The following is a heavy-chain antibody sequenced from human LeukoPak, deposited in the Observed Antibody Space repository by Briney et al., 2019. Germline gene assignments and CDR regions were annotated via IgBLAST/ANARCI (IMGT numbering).Heavy chain of an antibody. CDR2: ISAYNGNT. V-gene: IGHV1-18*04. Sequence: AASVKVSCKASGYTFTSYGISWVRQAPGQGLEWMGWISAYNGNTNYAQKLQGRVTMTTDTSTSTAYMELRSLRSDDTAVYYCAELYCSSTSCYNHWFDPWGQGILVTVSS. D-gene: IGHD2-2*02. J-gene: IGHJ5*02. CDR1: GYTFTSYG. CDR3: AELYCSSTSCYNHWFDP.